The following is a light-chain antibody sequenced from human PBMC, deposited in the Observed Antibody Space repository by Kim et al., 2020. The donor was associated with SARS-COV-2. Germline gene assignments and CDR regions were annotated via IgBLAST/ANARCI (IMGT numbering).Light chain of an antibody. CDR2: GKD. V-gene: IGLV3-19*01. J-gene: IGLJ2*01. Sequence: DLGQTVRNTCQGDSRRNNYATRYQQKPGKAPILINYGKDNRPSGIPDRFSGSSSGNTASLTITGTQAGDEADYYCNSHDSKDNVLFGGGTQVTVL. CDR3: NSHDSKDNVL. CDR1: SRRNNY.